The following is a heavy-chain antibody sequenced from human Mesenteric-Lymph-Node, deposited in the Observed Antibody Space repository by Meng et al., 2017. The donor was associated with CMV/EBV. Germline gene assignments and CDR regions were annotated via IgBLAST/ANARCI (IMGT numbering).Heavy chain of an antibody. CDR3: ARGGGYSSSFSDF. V-gene: IGHV4-34*01. Sequence: SETLSLTCAVYGGSFSGYYWSWIRQPPGKGLEWIGEINHSGSTNYNPSLKSRVTISVDTSKNQFSLKLSSVTAADTAVYYCARGGGYSSSFSDFWGQGTLVTVSS. CDR2: INHSGST. CDR1: GGSFSGYY. J-gene: IGHJ4*02. D-gene: IGHD6-13*01.